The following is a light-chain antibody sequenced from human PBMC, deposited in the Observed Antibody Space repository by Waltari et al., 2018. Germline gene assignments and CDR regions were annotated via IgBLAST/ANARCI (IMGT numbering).Light chain of an antibody. CDR1: QDISIH. Sequence: DLQMTQSPSSLSASVGDRVTITCQASQDISIHLNWYQQKPVKAPNLLIYGASNLDTRVPSRCSGSGSGTDFTFTISSLQPEDIATYYCQLVAVFGGGTKVEI. V-gene: IGKV1-33*01. CDR3: QLVAV. J-gene: IGKJ4*01. CDR2: GAS.